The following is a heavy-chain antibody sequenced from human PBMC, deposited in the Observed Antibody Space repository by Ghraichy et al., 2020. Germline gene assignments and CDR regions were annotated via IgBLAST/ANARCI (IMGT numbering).Heavy chain of an antibody. CDR1: GFSFSSYW. D-gene: IGHD2-15*01. CDR2: INQDATDK. Sequence: GGSLRLSCAASGFSFSSYWMTWVRQAPGKGLEWVANINQDATDKNYVDSVKGRFTISRDNAKNSLYLQMNSLRAEDTAVYYCARDVGYSADCWGQGTLVTVSS. CDR3: ARDVGYSADC. J-gene: IGHJ4*02. V-gene: IGHV3-7*01.